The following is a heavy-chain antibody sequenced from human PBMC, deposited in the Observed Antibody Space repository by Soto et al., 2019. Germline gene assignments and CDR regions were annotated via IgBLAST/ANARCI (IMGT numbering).Heavy chain of an antibody. CDR2: IYYSGST. J-gene: IGHJ3*02. Sequence: SETLSLTCTVSGGSISSGGYYWSWIRQHPGKGQEWIGYIYYSGSTDYNPSLKSRVTISVDTSKNQFSLKLSSVTAADTAVYYCASGITIFGVVIGDAFDIWGQGTMVTVSS. D-gene: IGHD3-3*01. CDR1: GGSISSGGYY. CDR3: ASGITIFGVVIGDAFDI. V-gene: IGHV4-31*03.